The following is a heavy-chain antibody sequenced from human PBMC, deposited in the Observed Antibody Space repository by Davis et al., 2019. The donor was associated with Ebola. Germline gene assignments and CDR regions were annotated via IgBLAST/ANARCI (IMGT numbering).Heavy chain of an antibody. CDR1: GFTFSSYS. CDR3: ARGPTSRSHFCFDY. D-gene: IGHD3-3*02. CDR2: IRDKANSYTT. Sequence: PWGSLRLSCAASGFTFSSYSMNWVRQAPGKGLEWVGRIRDKANSYTTEYAASVRGRFTISRDDSKNSLYLQMNSLKIEDTAVYYCARGPTSRSHFCFDYWGQGTLVTVSS. V-gene: IGHV3-72*01. J-gene: IGHJ4*02.